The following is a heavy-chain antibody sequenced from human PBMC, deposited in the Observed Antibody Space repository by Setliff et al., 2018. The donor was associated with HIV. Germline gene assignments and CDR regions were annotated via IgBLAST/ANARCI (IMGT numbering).Heavy chain of an antibody. V-gene: IGHV3-74*01. CDR1: GFIFSSYS. Sequence: GGSLRLSCAASGFIFSSYSSSEMNWVRQAPGKGLEWVSRINTDGSTITYADSVKDRFTISRDNAKSTLFLQMNILRAEDTALYYCAKGVKWLDPWGQGIQVTVSS. CDR3: AKGVKWLDP. D-gene: IGHD3-16*01. CDR2: INTDGSTI. J-gene: IGHJ5*02.